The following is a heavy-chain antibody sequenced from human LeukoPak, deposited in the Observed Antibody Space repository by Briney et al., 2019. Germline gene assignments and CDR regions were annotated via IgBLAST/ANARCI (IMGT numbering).Heavy chain of an antibody. Sequence: SETLSLTCTVSGGSISSSNYYWGWIRQSPGKGLEWMGTIYYSGSTYYNPSLKSRVTISVDTSKNQFSLKLSSVTAADTAVYYCARHAEGGYYGSGSYPRRLYYYYMDVWGKGTTVTISS. CDR1: GGSISSSNYY. CDR2: IYYSGST. V-gene: IGHV4-39*01. J-gene: IGHJ6*03. CDR3: ARHAEGGYYGSGSYPRRLYYYYMDV. D-gene: IGHD3-10*01.